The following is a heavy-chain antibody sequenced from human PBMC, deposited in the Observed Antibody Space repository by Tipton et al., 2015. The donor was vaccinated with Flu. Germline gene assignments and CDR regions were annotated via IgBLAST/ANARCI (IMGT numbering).Heavy chain of an antibody. V-gene: IGHV4-4*07. Sequence: GLVKPSETLSPTCTVSDGSITTYYWSWIRQPAGKGLEWIGRISSVGSTNYNPSLRSRVTMSVDTSKNQLSLKLTSVTVADTAVYYCAREGGYTTGWYTFDYWGQGILVTVSS. CDR3: AREGGYTTGWYTFDY. D-gene: IGHD6-19*01. J-gene: IGHJ4*02. CDR2: ISSVGST. CDR1: DGSITTYY.